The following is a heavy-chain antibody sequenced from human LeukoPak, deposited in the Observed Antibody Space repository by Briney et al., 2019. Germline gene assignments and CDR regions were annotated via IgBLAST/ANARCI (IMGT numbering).Heavy chain of an antibody. CDR1: GGSISSGSYC. J-gene: IGHJ4*02. V-gene: IGHV4-61*02. D-gene: IGHD3-10*01. CDR2: IYTSGST. Sequence: PSETLSLTCTVSGGSISSGSYCWSWIRQPAGKGLEWIGRIYTSGSTNYNPSLKSRVTISVDTSKNQFSLKLSSVTAADTAVYYCARGDRYYGSGSYFDYWGQGTLVTVSS. CDR3: ARGDRYYGSGSYFDY.